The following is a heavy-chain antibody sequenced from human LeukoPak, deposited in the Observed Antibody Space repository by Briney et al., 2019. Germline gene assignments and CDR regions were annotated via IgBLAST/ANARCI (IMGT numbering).Heavy chain of an antibody. Sequence: PGGSLRLSCAASGFTFRNYGMHWVRQAPGKGLEWVANIWYDGSKNYYVDSVKGRFTISRDNFNNTLYLQMNSLRAEDTAVYYCARGVRIEGSGSYEGPFFDYWGQGTLVTVSS. D-gene: IGHD3-10*01. CDR3: ARGVRIEGSGSYEGPFFDY. CDR2: IWYDGSKN. V-gene: IGHV3-33*03. CDR1: GFTFRNYG. J-gene: IGHJ4*02.